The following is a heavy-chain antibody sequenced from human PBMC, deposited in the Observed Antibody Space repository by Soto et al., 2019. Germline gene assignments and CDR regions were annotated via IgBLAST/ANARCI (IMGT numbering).Heavy chain of an antibody. V-gene: IGHV1-69*13. CDR2: IIPIFGTA. J-gene: IGHJ6*02. Sequence: SVKVSCKASEGTFSSYAISWVRQAPGQGLEWMGGIIPIFGTANYAQKFQGRVTITADESTSTAYMELSSLRSEDTAVYYCARDRDPLTDIVVVVAATHYYGMDVWGQGTTVTVSS. CDR1: EGTFSSYA. CDR3: ARDRDPLTDIVVVVAATHYYGMDV. D-gene: IGHD2-15*01.